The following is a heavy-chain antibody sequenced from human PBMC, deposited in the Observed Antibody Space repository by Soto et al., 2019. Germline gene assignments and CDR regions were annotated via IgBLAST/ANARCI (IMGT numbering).Heavy chain of an antibody. D-gene: IGHD6-25*01. J-gene: IGHJ6*02. V-gene: IGHV4-31*11. CDR1: GGSISSGGYY. CDR3: ARWHSSSGYYGMDV. CDR2: IYYSGST. Sequence: SETLSLTCAVSGGSISSGGYYWSWIRQHPGKSLEWIAYIYYSGSTNYNPSFESRVIVSADTSRNQFSLKVSSLTAADTAVYYCARWHSSSGYYGMDVWGQGTTVTVSS.